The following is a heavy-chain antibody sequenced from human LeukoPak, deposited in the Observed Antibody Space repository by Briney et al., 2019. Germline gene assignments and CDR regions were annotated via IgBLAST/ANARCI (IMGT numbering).Heavy chain of an antibody. CDR1: GYSLTSGYY. CDR3: ASDRLLWFGELLNAFDV. D-gene: IGHD3-10*01. Sequence: SETLSLTCTVSGYSLTSGYYWGWIRQSPGKGLGWIGSIYHSGNTYYNPSLKSRVTISVDTSKNHFSLQLSSVTAADTALYYCASDRLLWFGELLNAFDVWGQGTVVTVSS. J-gene: IGHJ3*01. CDR2: IYHSGNT. V-gene: IGHV4-38-2*02.